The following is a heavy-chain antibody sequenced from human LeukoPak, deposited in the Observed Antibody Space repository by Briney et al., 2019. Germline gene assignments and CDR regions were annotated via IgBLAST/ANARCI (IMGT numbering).Heavy chain of an antibody. J-gene: IGHJ4*02. CDR1: GGSVSSHD. CDR3: ARANYYDSSGYYFDY. CDR2: ILHSGNT. V-gene: IGHV4-59*02. Sequence: PSETVSLTCTVSGGSVSSHDWTWIRQSPEKGLEWMGYILHSGNTNYNPSLKSRVSMSLETSKNQIALSLSAVTAADTAVYYCARANYYDSSGYYFDYWGQGTLVTVSS. D-gene: IGHD3-22*01.